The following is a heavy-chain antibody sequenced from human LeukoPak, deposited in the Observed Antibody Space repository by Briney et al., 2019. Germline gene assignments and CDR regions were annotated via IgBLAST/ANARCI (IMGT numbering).Heavy chain of an antibody. Sequence: PSETLSLTCTLSGGSISRGDYYWSWIRQPPGKGLEWIGYIYYSGSTYYNPSRKSRVTISVDTSKNQFSLKLSSVTAADTAVYYCARTYGSGSYYHWGQGTLVTVSS. V-gene: IGHV4-30-4*08. J-gene: IGHJ5*02. CDR2: IYYSGST. CDR1: GGSISRGDYY. CDR3: ARTYGSGSYYH. D-gene: IGHD3-10*01.